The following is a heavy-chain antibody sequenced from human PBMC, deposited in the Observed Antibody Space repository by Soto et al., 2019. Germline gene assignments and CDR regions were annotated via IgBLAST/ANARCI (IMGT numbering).Heavy chain of an antibody. CDR1: GGSFSSYA. J-gene: IGHJ6*02. Sequence: QVQLVQSGAEVKKPGSSVKVSCKASGGSFSSYAISWVRQAPGQGLEWMGGITPIVGTGNYAQNFQGRVTITANEYTSTAYMELSSLRSEDTAMYYCARDLRAAGRPGMDVWGQGTTVTVSS. CDR2: ITPIVGTG. D-gene: IGHD6-13*01. V-gene: IGHV1-69*01. CDR3: ARDLRAAGRPGMDV.